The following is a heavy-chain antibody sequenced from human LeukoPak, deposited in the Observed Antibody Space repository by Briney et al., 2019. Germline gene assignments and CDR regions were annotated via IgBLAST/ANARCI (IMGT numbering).Heavy chain of an antibody. CDR2: INHSGST. CDR3: ARGRMVTMIVVVTQYFDY. CDR1: GGSFSGYY. D-gene: IGHD3-22*01. V-gene: IGHV4-34*01. J-gene: IGHJ4*02. Sequence: SETLSHTCAVYGGSFSGYYWSWIRQPPGKGLEWIGEINHSGSTNYNPSLKSRVTISVDTSKNQFSLKLSSVTAADTAVYYCARGRMVTMIVVVTQYFDYWGQGTLVTVSS.